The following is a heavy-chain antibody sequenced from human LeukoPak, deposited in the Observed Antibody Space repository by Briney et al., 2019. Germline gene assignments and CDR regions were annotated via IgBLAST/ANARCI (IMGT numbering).Heavy chain of an antibody. CDR3: ASYVEMATIGYFQH. CDR2: IYHSGST. CDR1: GYSISSGYY. J-gene: IGHJ1*01. V-gene: IGHV4-38-2*02. D-gene: IGHD5-24*01. Sequence: SETLSLTCTVSGYSISSGYYWGWIRQPPGKGLEWIGSIYHSGSTYYNPSLKSRVTISVDTSKKQFSLKLSSVTAADTAVYYCASYVEMATIGYFQHWGQGTLVTVSS.